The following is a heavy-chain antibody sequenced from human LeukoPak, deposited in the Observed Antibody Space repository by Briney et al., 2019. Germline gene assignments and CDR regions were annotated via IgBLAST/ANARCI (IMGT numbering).Heavy chain of an antibody. CDR2: IYYSGST. CDR1: GGSFSSHY. D-gene: IGHD3-10*01. J-gene: IGHJ6*04. Sequence: SETLSLTCTVSGGSFSSHYWSWIRQPPGKGLEWIGYIYYSGSTNYNPSLKSRVTISVDTSKNQFSLKLSSVTAADTAVYYCARDPKGSSDVWGKGTTVTVSS. V-gene: IGHV4-59*11. CDR3: ARDPKGSSDV.